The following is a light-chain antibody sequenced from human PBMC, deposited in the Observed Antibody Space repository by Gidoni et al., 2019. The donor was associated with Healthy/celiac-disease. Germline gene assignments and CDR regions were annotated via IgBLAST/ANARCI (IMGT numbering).Light chain of an antibody. CDR3: HQYNNWPRT. Sequence: EIVMTQYPATLSVSPGERATLSCRASQSVSSNLAWYQQKPGQAPRLLIYGASTRATGIPARFSGSGSGTEFTLTISSLQSEDFAVYYCHQYNNWPRTFGQXTKLEIK. CDR1: QSVSSN. J-gene: IGKJ2*01. CDR2: GAS. V-gene: IGKV3-15*01.